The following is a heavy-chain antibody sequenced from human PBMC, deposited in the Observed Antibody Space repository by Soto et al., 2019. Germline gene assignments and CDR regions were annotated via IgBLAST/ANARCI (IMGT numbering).Heavy chain of an antibody. V-gene: IGHV4-59*01. Sequence: SETLSLTCTVSGGSISSYYWSWIRQPPGKGLEWIGYIYYSGSTNYNPSLKSRVTISVDTSKNQFSLKLSSVTAADTAVYYCARRAGATFGVDPPSYYYMDVWGKGTTVTVSS. CDR1: GGSISSYY. J-gene: IGHJ6*03. CDR3: ARRAGATFGVDPPSYYYMDV. D-gene: IGHD3-3*01. CDR2: IYYSGST.